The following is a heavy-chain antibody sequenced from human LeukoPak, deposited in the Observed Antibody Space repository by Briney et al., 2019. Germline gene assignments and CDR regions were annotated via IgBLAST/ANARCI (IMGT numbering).Heavy chain of an antibody. D-gene: IGHD5-18*01. CDR2: IYYGGST. V-gene: IGHV4-31*03. Sequence: SETLSLTCTVSGGSISSSGYYWGWIRQPPGKGLEWIGYIYYGGSTYYNPSLKSRVTISVDTSKNQFSLKLSSVTAADTAVYYCARDIYSYGLDYWGQGTLVTVSS. CDR3: ARDIYSYGLDY. J-gene: IGHJ4*02. CDR1: GGSISSSGYY.